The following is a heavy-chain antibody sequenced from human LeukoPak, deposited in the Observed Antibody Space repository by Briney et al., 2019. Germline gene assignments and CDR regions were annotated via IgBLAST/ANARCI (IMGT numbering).Heavy chain of an antibody. Sequence: ASVKVSCKASGGTFSSYAISWVRQAPGQGLEWMGIINPSGGSTSYAQKFQGRVTMTRDMSTSTVYMELSSLRSEDTAVYYCARLTVRDTAMVPYWGQGTLVTVSS. V-gene: IGHV1-46*01. J-gene: IGHJ4*02. CDR2: INPSGGST. D-gene: IGHD5-18*01. CDR1: GGTFSSYA. CDR3: ARLTVRDTAMVPY.